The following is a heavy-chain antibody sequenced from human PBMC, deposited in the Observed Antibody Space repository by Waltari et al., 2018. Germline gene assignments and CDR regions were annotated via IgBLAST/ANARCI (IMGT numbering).Heavy chain of an antibody. V-gene: IGHV3-30*04. CDR1: GFTFLSYA. Sequence: QVQLVESGGGVVRPGRSLRLSCTASGFTFLSYAMHWVRQAPGKGLEWVAVISYDGARKYYADSVKGRFTISRDNSKNTVNLQMNSLKSEDTAVYYCARADFLYWSFDLWGRGSLVTVSS. CDR3: ARADFLYWSFDL. CDR2: ISYDGARK. J-gene: IGHJ2*01.